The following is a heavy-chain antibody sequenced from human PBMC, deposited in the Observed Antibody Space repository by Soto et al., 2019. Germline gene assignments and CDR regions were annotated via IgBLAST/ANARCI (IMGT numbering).Heavy chain of an antibody. J-gene: IGHJ6*02. D-gene: IGHD6-6*01. CDR1: GFTFSSYA. Sequence: GGSLRLSCAASGFTFSSYAMHWVRQAPGKGLEWVAVISYDGSNKYYADSVKGRFTISRDNFKNTLYLQMNSLRAEDTAVYYCARDRKQLVRYYYYGMDVWGQGTTVTVSS. V-gene: IGHV3-30-3*01. CDR3: ARDRKQLVRYYYYGMDV. CDR2: ISYDGSNK.